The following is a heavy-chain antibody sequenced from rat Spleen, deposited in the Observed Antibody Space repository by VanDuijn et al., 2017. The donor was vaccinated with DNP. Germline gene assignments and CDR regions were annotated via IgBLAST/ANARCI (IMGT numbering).Heavy chain of an antibody. Sequence: EVQLVESGGGLVQPGGSLKLSCAASGFTFSDYYMAWVRQAPTKGLELVAYISYDGGNTYYGDSVKGRFTISRDNAKSTLYLQMNSLRSEDMATYYCTRYSSGYNFFDYWGHGVMVTVSS. CDR1: GFTFSDYY. D-gene: IGHD4-3*01. CDR2: ISYDGGNT. V-gene: IGHV5-22*01. CDR3: TRYSSGYNFFDY. J-gene: IGHJ2*01.